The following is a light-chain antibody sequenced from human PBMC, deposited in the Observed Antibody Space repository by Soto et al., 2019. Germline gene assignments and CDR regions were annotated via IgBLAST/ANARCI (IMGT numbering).Light chain of an antibody. CDR2: DAS. Sequence: EVVMTQFPATLSVSPGEGATLSCRASQSIQRRLAWYQQTPGQPPRLLIFDASTRADGVPARFSGSGSGTEFSLTITGLQSEDCAIYFCQQFNNFFTFGPGTRVNIK. V-gene: IGKV3-15*01. J-gene: IGKJ3*01. CDR3: QQFNNFFT. CDR1: QSIQRR.